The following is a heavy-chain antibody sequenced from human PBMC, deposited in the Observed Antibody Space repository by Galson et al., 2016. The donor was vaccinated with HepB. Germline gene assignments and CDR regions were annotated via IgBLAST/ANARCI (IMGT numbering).Heavy chain of an antibody. J-gene: IGHJ6*02. D-gene: IGHD3-10*01. CDR2: IDTAGDT. CDR1: GFTFSSYD. V-gene: IGHV3-13*04. CDR3: VRSSVKGSNYNVMMGHLDYYYCFGMDV. Sequence: SLRLSCAASGFTFSSYDMHWVRQVTGKGLEWLSVIDTAGDTDYSDSAKGRFTISRENAKNSLYFQMNSLRAGETAVYYGVRSSVKGSNYNVMMGHLDYYYCFGMDVWGQGTTVTVSS.